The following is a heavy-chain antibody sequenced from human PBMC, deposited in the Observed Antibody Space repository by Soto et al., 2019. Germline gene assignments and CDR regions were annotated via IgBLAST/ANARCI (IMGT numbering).Heavy chain of an antibody. D-gene: IGHD2-2*01. Sequence: GESLTVSCQGSGYSFTSYWISWVRQMPGKGLGWVGRIDPSDSYTNYGPSFQGHVTISADKSISTAYLQWSSLKASDTAMYYCARHEVSTHLGGMNVWDKGTTVTVSS. CDR3: ARHEVSTHLGGMNV. CDR1: GYSFTSYW. J-gene: IGHJ6*04. CDR2: IDPSDSYT. V-gene: IGHV5-10-1*01.